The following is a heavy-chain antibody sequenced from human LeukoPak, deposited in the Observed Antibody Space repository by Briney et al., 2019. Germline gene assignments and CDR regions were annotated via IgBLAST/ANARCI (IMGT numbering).Heavy chain of an antibody. Sequence: PGGSLRLSCVASGFTVSSNYMAWVRQAPGKGLEWVSVLYIGGNTYYGDFMKGRFTISRDNSRNTLYLQMNSLRVDDTAVYYCARELAVGAITEYFQDWGQGTLVTVSS. V-gene: IGHV3-53*01. D-gene: IGHD1-26*01. J-gene: IGHJ1*01. CDR1: GFTVSSNY. CDR3: ARELAVGAITEYFQD. CDR2: LYIGGNT.